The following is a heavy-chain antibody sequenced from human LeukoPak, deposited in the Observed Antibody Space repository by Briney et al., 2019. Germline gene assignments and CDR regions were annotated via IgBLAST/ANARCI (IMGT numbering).Heavy chain of an antibody. CDR2: IYHSGST. CDR3: ASLDSSGYYYVSDAFDI. V-gene: IGHV4-4*02. CDR1: GFTFSSYAM. D-gene: IGHD3-22*01. J-gene: IGHJ3*02. Sequence: GSLRLSCAASGFTFSSYAMSWVRQPPGKGLEWIGEIYHSGSTNYNPSLKSRVTISVDKSKNQFSLKLSSVTAADTAVYYCASLDSSGYYYVSDAFDIWGQGTMVTVSS.